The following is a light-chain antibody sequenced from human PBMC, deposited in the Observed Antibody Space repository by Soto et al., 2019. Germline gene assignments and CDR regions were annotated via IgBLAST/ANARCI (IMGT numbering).Light chain of an antibody. V-gene: IGLV2-11*01. J-gene: IGLJ1*01. CDR3: CSYAGSYTHV. Sequence: QSVLTQPRSVSGSPGQSVTISCTGTDSNIGFYNFVSWYQQHPDKAPHLVIYDVNKRPSGVPDRFSGSKSGNTASLTISGLQAEDEAEYYCCSYAGSYTHVFGTGTKVTVL. CDR1: DSNIGFYNF. CDR2: DVN.